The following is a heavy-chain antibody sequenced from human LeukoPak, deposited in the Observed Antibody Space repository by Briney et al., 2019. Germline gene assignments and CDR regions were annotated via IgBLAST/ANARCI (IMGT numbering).Heavy chain of an antibody. CDR2: INPSGGST. Sequence: ASVKVSCKASGYSFTSFYIHWVRQAPGQGLEWMGIINPSGGSTTYAQKFQGRVTMTRDTSTSTVYMELSSLRSEDTAVYYCARDPLKRNYGLQPFDCWGQGTLVTISS. CDR1: GYSFTSFY. D-gene: IGHD3-10*01. V-gene: IGHV1-46*01. CDR3: ARDPLKRNYGLQPFDC. J-gene: IGHJ4*02.